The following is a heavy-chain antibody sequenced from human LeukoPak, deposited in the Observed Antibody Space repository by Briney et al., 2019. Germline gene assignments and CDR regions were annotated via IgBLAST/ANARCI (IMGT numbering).Heavy chain of an antibody. CDR2: IKQDGSEK. CDR1: GFTFSSYW. Sequence: QAGGSLRLSCAASGFTFSSYWMSWVRQAPGKGLEWVANIKQDGSEKYYVDSVKGRFTISRDNAKNSLYLQMNSLRAEDTAVYYCARGSRHGYSGYEPLDYWGQGTLVTVSS. V-gene: IGHV3-7*01. J-gene: IGHJ4*02. D-gene: IGHD5-12*01. CDR3: ARGSRHGYSGYEPLDY.